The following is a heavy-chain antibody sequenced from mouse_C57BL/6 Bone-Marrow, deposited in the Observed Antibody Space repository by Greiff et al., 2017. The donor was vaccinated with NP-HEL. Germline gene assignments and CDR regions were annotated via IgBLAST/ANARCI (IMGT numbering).Heavy chain of an antibody. CDR3: TFIYYYVSWFAY. V-gene: IGHV14-4*01. CDR1: GFTIKDDY. CDR2: IDPENGDT. D-gene: IGHD1-1*01. J-gene: IGHJ3*01. Sequence: VQLQQSGAELVRPGASVKLSCTASGFTIKDDYMHWVKQRPEQGLEWIGWIDPENGDTEYVSKFQGKATITADTSSNTAYLQLSSLTSEDTAVYYCTFIYYYVSWFAYWGQGTLVTVSA.